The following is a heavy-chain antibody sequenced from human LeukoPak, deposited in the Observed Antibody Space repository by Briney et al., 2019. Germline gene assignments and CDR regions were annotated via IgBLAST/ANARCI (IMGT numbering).Heavy chain of an antibody. CDR2: IIPILGIA. CDR3: ARADPGNY. J-gene: IGHJ4*02. D-gene: IGHD1-14*01. CDR1: GGTLSSYA. V-gene: IGHV1-69*04. Sequence: SVKVSCKASGGTLSSYAISWVRQAPGQGLEWMGRIIPILGIANYAQKFQGRVTITADKSTSTAYMELSSLRSEDTAVYYCARADPGNYWGQGTLVTVSS.